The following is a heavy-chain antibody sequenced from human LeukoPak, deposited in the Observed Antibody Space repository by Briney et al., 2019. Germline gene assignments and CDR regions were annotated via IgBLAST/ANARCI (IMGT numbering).Heavy chain of an antibody. D-gene: IGHD3-16*02. Sequence: PGGSLRLSCAASGFPFSNYAMSWVRQAPGKGLEWVSGVSDSGRSTYYTDSVKGRCAISRDNSKNTVSLQMNNVRAEDTAVYFCAKHDSFIPSWGQGILVTVSS. CDR3: AKHDSFIPS. CDR1: GFPFSNYA. CDR2: VSDSGRST. V-gene: IGHV3-23*01. J-gene: IGHJ5*02.